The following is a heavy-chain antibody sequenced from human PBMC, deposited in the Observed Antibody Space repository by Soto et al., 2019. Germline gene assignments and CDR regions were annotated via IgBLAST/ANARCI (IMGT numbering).Heavy chain of an antibody. CDR2: LYSGDKT. CDR1: GFTISTNY. Sequence: EVQLVESGGGLVQPGGSLRLSCAASGFTISTNYMSWVRQAPGKGLEWVSVLYSGDKTYYADNVKGRFTISRHNSKITLYLQMNSLRTEDTAVYYCASEYITSSGVLLRAFDIWGQGTMVTVSS. CDR3: ASEYITSSGVLLRAFDI. V-gene: IGHV3-53*04. D-gene: IGHD6-6*01. J-gene: IGHJ3*02.